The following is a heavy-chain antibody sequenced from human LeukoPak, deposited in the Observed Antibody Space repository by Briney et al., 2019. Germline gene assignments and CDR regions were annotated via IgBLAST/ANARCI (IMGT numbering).Heavy chain of an antibody. D-gene: IGHD5-18*01. CDR2: LSNTNMI. Sequence: GGSLRLSCAASGFTFSSYGMNWVRQAPGKGLEWLSYLSNTNMIHYAESVKGRFTISRDNAKNSLYLQMDRLRAEDTAVYYCARRGETAMGGDYWGRGTLVTVSS. CDR1: GFTFSSYG. J-gene: IGHJ4*02. V-gene: IGHV3-48*01. CDR3: ARRGETAMGGDY.